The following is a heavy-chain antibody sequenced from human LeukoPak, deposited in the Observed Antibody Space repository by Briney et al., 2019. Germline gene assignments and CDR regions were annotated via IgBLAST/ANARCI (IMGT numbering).Heavy chain of an antibody. CDR3: AKAEYYDFWSGYVEPFDY. CDR1: GFTLSSYA. J-gene: IGHJ4*02. Sequence: GGSLRLSCAASGFTLSSYAMSWVRQAPGKGLEWVSAIGGSGGSTYYADSVKGRFTISRDNSKNTLYLQMNSLRAEDTAVYYCAKAEYYDFWSGYVEPFDYWGQGTLVTVSS. CDR2: IGGSGGST. D-gene: IGHD3-3*01. V-gene: IGHV3-23*01.